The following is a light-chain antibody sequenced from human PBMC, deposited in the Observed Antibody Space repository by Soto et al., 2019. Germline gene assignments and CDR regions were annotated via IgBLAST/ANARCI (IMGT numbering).Light chain of an antibody. CDR2: AAS. Sequence: DIPMIQSPSSLSAAVEDRVTITCRARQSISSYLNWYQQKPGKAPKLLIYAASSLQSGVPSRFSGSGSGTDVTLTISSLQPEDFATYYGQQSYTTPVTFGQGTRLEIK. CDR1: QSISSY. V-gene: IGKV1-39*01. CDR3: QQSYTTPVT. J-gene: IGKJ2*01.